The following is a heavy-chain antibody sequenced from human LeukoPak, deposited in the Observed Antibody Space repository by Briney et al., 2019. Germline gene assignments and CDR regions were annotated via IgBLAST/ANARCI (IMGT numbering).Heavy chain of an antibody. D-gene: IGHD1-26*01. V-gene: IGHV4-59*01. CDR2: IHYSGST. Sequence: SETLSLTCTVSGGSISSYYWSWIRQPPGKGLEWIGYIHYSGSTNYNPSLKSRVTISVETSKNQFSLKLTSVTAADTAVYYCARESGGWFDPWGQGTLVTVSS. J-gene: IGHJ5*02. CDR3: ARESGGWFDP. CDR1: GGSISSYY.